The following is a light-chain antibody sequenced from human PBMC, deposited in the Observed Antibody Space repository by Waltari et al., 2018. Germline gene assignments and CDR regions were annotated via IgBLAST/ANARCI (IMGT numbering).Light chain of an antibody. CDR1: NSNIGGNS. V-gene: IGLV1-44*01. CDR3: AVWDDSLGGV. CDR2: NDN. Sequence: QSVLTQPPSVSGTPGQRVTISCSGSNSNIGGNSVNWYQQVPGTAPQLLNYNDNQGPSGVTERFAASKSGTSAARAITGLQAEDEADYYCAVWDDSLGGVFGGGTKLTVL. J-gene: IGLJ3*02.